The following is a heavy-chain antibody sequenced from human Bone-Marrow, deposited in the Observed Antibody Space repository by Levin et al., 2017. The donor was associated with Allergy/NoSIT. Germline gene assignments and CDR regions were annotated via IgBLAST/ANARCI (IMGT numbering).Heavy chain of an antibody. V-gene: IGHV4-39*01. Sequence: SQTLSLTCTVSGASITTSHYYWGWIRQPPGKGLEWIGSVYYNAKTDYNPSLKSRLTISADTSKNQFSLQLTSVTAADTAVYYCAKMGDWGRIDYWGQGTLVAVSS. CDR3: AKMGDWGRIDY. J-gene: IGHJ4*02. CDR2: VYYNAKT. CDR1: GASITTSHYY. D-gene: IGHD3-16*01.